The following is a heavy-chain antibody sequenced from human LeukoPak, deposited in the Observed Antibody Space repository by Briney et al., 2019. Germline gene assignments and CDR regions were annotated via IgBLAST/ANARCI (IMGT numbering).Heavy chain of an antibody. D-gene: IGHD2-2*01. CDR2: ISSSSSTI. CDR3: ARWAVVVPAAIPYYYYYMDV. Sequence: GGSLRLSCAASGFTFSSYSMNWVRQDPGKGLEWVSYISSSSSTIYYADSVKGRFTISRDNAKNSLYLQMNSLRAQDTAVYYCARWAVVVPAAIPYYYYYMDVWGKGTTVTVSS. V-gene: IGHV3-48*01. J-gene: IGHJ6*03. CDR1: GFTFSSYS.